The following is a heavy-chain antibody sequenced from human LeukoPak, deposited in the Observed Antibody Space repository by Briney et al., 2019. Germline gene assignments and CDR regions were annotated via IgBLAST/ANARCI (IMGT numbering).Heavy chain of an antibody. J-gene: IGHJ3*02. D-gene: IGHD4/OR15-4a*01. CDR1: GFSFSTYE. CDR2: ISASGQTI. V-gene: IGHV3-48*03. CDR3: ARDRDVDYGNDGFDI. Sequence: GGSLRLSCAASGFSFSTYEFHWVRHAPGKGPEWVSYISASGQTIYYADSVRGRFTISRDNAKNSLYLQMNSLGAEDTAVYHCARDRDVDYGNDGFDIWGQGTTVTVS.